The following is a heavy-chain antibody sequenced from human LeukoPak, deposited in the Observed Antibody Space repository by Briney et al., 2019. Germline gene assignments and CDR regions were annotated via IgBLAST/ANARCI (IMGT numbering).Heavy chain of an antibody. D-gene: IGHD4-23*01. Sequence: SETLSLTCTVFGGSISSGSYYWSWIRQPAGKGLEWIGRIYTSGSTNYNPSLKSRVTISVDTSKNQFSLKLSSVTAADTAVYYCAKDPNGDYVGTFEMWGLGTMVTVSS. CDR2: IYTSGST. V-gene: IGHV4-61*02. CDR1: GGSISSGSYY. J-gene: IGHJ3*02. CDR3: AKDPNGDYVGTFEM.